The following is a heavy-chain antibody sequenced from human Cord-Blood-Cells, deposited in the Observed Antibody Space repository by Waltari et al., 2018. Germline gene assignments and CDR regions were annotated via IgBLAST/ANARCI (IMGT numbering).Heavy chain of an antibody. CDR3: ARGGGHSGYDYDY. V-gene: IGHV4-38-2*02. Sequence: QVQLQESGPGLVQPSETLSLTCTVAGYALSSGYYWGWLRQPPGKGLEWIGSIYHSGSTYYNPSLKSRVTISVDTSKNQFSLKLSSVTAADTAVYYCARGGGHSGYDYDYWGQGTLVTVSS. CDR2: IYHSGST. J-gene: IGHJ4*02. D-gene: IGHD5-12*01. CDR1: GYALSSGYY.